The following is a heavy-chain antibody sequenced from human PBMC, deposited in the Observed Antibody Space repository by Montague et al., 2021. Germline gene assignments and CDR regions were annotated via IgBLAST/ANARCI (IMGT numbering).Heavy chain of an antibody. D-gene: IGHD2-21*01. CDR1: GFTFSNYW. CDR2: IKQDGSEK. CDR3: ARDQGQGYCGGDCYVGLDX. Sequence: SLRLSCAASGFTFSNYWMSWVRQAPGKGLEWVANIKQDGSEKHYVDSVKGRFTISGDNAKNSLYLQMNSLRAEDTAVYFCARDQGQGYCGGDCYVGLDXWGQGTLVTVSS. V-gene: IGHV3-7*01. J-gene: IGHJ4*02.